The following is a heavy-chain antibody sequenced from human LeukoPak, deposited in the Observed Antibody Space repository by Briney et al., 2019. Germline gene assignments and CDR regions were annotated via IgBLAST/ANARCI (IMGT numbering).Heavy chain of an antibody. D-gene: IGHD1-7*01. CDR1: GFTFSSYS. Sequence: GGSLRLSCAASGFTFSSYSMNWVRQAPGKGLEWVSSISSSSSYIYYADSVKGRFTISRDNAKNSLYLQMISLGGDDTAVYYCARENYDLYFDYWGQGTLVTVSS. CDR3: ARENYDLYFDY. V-gene: IGHV3-21*04. CDR2: ISSSSSYI. J-gene: IGHJ4*02.